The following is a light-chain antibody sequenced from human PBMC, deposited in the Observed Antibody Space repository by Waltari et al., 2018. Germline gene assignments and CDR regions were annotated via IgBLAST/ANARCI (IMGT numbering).Light chain of an antibody. CDR2: EAS. V-gene: IGLV2-23*01. CDR3: CSYAGSSTLV. CDR1: SSDVGSYNL. Sequence: QSALTQPASVSGSPGQSITISCTGTSSDVGSYNLVSWYQQHPGKAPKPMIYEASKRPSGVSNRFSGSKSGKPASLTISGLQAEDEADYYCCSYAGSSTLVFGGGTKLTVL. J-gene: IGLJ2*01.